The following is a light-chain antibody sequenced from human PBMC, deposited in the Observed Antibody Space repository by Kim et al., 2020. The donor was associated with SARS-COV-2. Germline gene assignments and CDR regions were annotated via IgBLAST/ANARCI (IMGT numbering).Light chain of an antibody. CDR2: KDS. Sequence: SYELTQPPSVSVSPGQTARLTCSGDALPKQYAYWYQQKPDQAPVLVIYKDSERPSGIPERFSGSSSGTTVTLTISGVQAEDEADYYCQSADSSGTWVFGGGNKLTVL. J-gene: IGLJ3*02. CDR3: QSADSSGTWV. CDR1: ALPKQY. V-gene: IGLV3-25*03.